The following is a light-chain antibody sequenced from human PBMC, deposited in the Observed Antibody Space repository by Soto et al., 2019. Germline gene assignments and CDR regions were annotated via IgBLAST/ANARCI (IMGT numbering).Light chain of an antibody. CDR2: GAS. CDR1: QSISGN. J-gene: IGKJ1*01. CDR3: QQHNNWPGT. V-gene: IGKV3-15*01. Sequence: EIIMTQSPATLSVSPGERVTLSCRASQSISGNLAWYQHKPGQAPRLLISGASARATGFPARFSGSGSGTEFTLTISSLQSEDFAVYYCQQHNNWPGTFGQGTKVDIK.